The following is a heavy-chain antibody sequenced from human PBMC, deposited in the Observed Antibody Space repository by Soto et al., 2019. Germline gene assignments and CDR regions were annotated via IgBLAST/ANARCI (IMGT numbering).Heavy chain of an antibody. V-gene: IGHV3-48*03. CDR2: ISSSGNTI. D-gene: IGHD3-22*01. CDR1: GFPFSSYE. CDR3: VRDLYDSSGYCPFDY. Sequence: GGSLGLSCAASGFPFSSYEMNWVRQAPGKGLEWVSYISSSGNTIYYADSVKGRLTISRDNAKKSLFLQLNSLRAEDTAVYYCVRDLYDSSGYCPFDYWGQGTLVTVSS. J-gene: IGHJ4*02.